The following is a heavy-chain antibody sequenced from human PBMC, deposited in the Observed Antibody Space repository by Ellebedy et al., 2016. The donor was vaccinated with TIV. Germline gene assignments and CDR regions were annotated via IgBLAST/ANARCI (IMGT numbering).Heavy chain of an antibody. J-gene: IGHJ4*02. V-gene: IGHV2-70*17. Sequence: SGPTLVTPTQTLTLTCTFSGFSLSTSRLSVSWIRQPPGKALEWLARIALDDDKFYSTSLRTRVTISKDSSENQVVLTMTNMDPEDTATYYCARISSGWGFDYWGQGALVTVSS. CDR1: GFSLSTSRLS. D-gene: IGHD6-19*01. CDR3: ARISSGWGFDY. CDR2: IALDDDK.